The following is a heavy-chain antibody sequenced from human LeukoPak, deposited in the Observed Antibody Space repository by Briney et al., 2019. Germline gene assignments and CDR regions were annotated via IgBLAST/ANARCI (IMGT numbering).Heavy chain of an antibody. CDR1: GGTFSSYA. V-gene: IGHV1-69*06. CDR2: IITIFGRT. CDR3: ARALVDIVATTSSSWYTNGMDV. D-gene: IGHD5-12*01. J-gene: IGHJ6*04. Sequence: SVKVSCKASGGTFSSYAISWVRQAPGQGLEWMGGIITIFGRTNYAQKFQGRVTITADKSTSTAYMELSSLRSEDTALYYCARALVDIVATTSSSWYTNGMDVWGKGTTVTVSS.